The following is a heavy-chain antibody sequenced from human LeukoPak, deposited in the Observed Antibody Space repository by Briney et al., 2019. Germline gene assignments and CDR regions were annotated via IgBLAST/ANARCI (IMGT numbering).Heavy chain of an antibody. CDR2: IIPIFGTA. D-gene: IGHD4-23*01. J-gene: IGHJ6*02. V-gene: IGHV1-69*01. Sequence: ASVKVSCKASGGTFSSYAISWVRQAPGQGLEWMGGIIPIFGTANYAQKFQGRVTTTADESTSTAYMELSSLRSEDTAVYYCAREDYGGNSGPYYYGMDVWGQGTTVTVSS. CDR3: AREDYGGNSGPYYYGMDV. CDR1: GGTFSSYA.